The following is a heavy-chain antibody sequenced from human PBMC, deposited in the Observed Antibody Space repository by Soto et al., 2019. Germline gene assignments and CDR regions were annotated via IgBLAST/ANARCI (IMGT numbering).Heavy chain of an antibody. D-gene: IGHD7-27*01. CDR1: GGSISSYY. V-gene: IGHV4-39*01. Sequence: SETLSLTCTVSGGSISSYYWGWIRRLPGKGLEWIGSIYYSGSTYYNPSLKSRVTISVDTSKNQFSLKLSSVTAADTAVYYCARRWGYSFDYWGQGTLVTVSS. CDR3: ARRWGYSFDY. J-gene: IGHJ4*02. CDR2: IYYSGST.